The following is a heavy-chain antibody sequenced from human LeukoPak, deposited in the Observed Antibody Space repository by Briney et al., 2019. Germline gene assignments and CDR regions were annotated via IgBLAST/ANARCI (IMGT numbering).Heavy chain of an antibody. D-gene: IGHD3-10*01. Sequence: PGGSLRLSCAASGFTVSSNYMSWVRQAPGKGLEWVSVIYSGGSTYYADSGKGRFTISRDNSKNTLYLQMNSLRAEDTAVYYCARETMVRGVPYYWGQGTLVTVSS. CDR2: IYSGGST. CDR1: GFTVSSNY. J-gene: IGHJ4*02. CDR3: ARETMVRGVPYY. V-gene: IGHV3-66*02.